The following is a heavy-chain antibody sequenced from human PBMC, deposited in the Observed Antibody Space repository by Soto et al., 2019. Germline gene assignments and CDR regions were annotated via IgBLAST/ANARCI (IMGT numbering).Heavy chain of an antibody. V-gene: IGHV4-59*01. J-gene: IGHJ4*02. CDR2: VYYTGST. CDR1: GGSISGSY. CDR3: ARSVAVPGAHIDY. Sequence: SETLSLTCSVSGGSISGSYWSWIRQSPGKGLEWLGDVYYTGSTNYSPSLRSRVSISVDTSKNEFSLRLSSVTAADTAVYFCARSVAVPGAHIDYWGQGTQVTVSS. D-gene: IGHD6-19*01.